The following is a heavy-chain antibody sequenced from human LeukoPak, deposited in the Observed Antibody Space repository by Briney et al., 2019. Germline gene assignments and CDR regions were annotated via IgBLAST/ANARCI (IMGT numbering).Heavy chain of an antibody. V-gene: IGHV3-30*04. Sequence: QPGGSLRLSCAASGFTFSSCAMHWVRQAPGKGLEWVAVISYDGNNKYYADSVKGRFIISRDNSKNTLYLQMSNLRAEDTAVYFCARDPKGGFSYGWGAFDIWGQGTMVTVSS. D-gene: IGHD5-18*01. CDR1: GFTFSSCA. CDR2: ISYDGNNK. CDR3: ARDPKGGFSYGWGAFDI. J-gene: IGHJ3*02.